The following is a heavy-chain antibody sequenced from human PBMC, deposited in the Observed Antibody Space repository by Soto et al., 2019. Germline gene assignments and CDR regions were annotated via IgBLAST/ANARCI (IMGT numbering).Heavy chain of an antibody. D-gene: IGHD6-19*01. V-gene: IGHV3-33*03. J-gene: IGHJ4*02. CDR2: IWLDGSKK. CDR1: GFSFSTYG. Sequence: QVQLVQSGGGVVQPGRSLRLSCAATGFSFSTYGVHWVRQAPGKGMEWVADIWLDGSKKHEHFVKGRFTISRDTSKSTVFLQMESMTPEDSGVYYCAREATWAVACTAYFDLGAQGNQVSVS. CDR3: AREATWAVACTAYFDL.